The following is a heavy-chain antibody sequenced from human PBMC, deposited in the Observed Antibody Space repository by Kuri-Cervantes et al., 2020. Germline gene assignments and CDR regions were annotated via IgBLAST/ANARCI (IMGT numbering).Heavy chain of an antibody. Sequence: SETLSLTCAVYGGSFSGYYWSWIRQPPGKGLEWIGEINHSGSTNYNPSLKSRVTISEDTPKNQFSLRLSSVTAADTAVYYCARHKNIYLNGLDVWGQGTTVTVSS. J-gene: IGHJ6*02. CDR2: INHSGST. D-gene: IGHD2/OR15-2a*01. CDR1: GGSFSGYY. CDR3: ARHKNIYLNGLDV. V-gene: IGHV4-34*01.